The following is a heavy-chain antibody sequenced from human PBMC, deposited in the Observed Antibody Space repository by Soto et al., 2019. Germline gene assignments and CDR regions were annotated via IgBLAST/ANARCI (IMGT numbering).Heavy chain of an antibody. Sequence: QVQLQESGPGLVKPSETLSLTCTVSGGSISSYYWSWIRQPPGKGLEWIGYIYYSGGTNYNPSLKSRVTISVDTSKNQFSLKLSSVTAADTAVYYCARHDSGGSYYYYYYMDVWGKGTTVTVSS. V-gene: IGHV4-59*08. J-gene: IGHJ6*03. CDR1: GGSISSYY. CDR3: ARHDSGGSYYYYYYMDV. D-gene: IGHD2-15*01. CDR2: IYYSGGT.